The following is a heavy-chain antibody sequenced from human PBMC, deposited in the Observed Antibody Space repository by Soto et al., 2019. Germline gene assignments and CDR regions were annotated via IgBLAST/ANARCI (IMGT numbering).Heavy chain of an antibody. J-gene: IGHJ4*02. Sequence: SVKGRFTISSDNAENSLYLQMNSLRAEDTAVYYFARDLAGGNPAYWGQGTRVTVSS. D-gene: IGHD3-10*01. CDR3: ARDLAGGNPAY. V-gene: IGHV3-48*01.